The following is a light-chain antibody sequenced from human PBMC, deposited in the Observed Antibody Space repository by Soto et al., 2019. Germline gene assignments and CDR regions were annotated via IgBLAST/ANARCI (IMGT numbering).Light chain of an antibody. Sequence: QAVVTQEPSFSVSPGGTVTLTCALSSGSVSTNNYPSWCQQTPGQPPRTLIFRTNTRSSGVPDRFSGSILGSKAALTITGAQADDESDYYCVLYMGRGIWVFGAGTKVTVL. J-gene: IGLJ3*02. V-gene: IGLV8-61*01. CDR2: RTN. CDR1: SGSVSTNNY. CDR3: VLYMGRGIWV.